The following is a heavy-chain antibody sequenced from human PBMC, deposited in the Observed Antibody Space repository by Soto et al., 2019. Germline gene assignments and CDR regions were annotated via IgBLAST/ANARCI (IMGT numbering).Heavy chain of an antibody. CDR2: ISRDGGTK. Sequence: GGSLRLSCVASGFTFSSYAMSWVRQAPGKGLEWVAVISRDGGTKYYADSVKGRFTISRDNSRNTLFLEMNSLRGDDMAVYYCTGEVASGYWGQGTLVTLSS. J-gene: IGHJ4*02. CDR1: GFTFSSYA. V-gene: IGHV3-30*03. D-gene: IGHD2-8*02. CDR3: TGEVASGY.